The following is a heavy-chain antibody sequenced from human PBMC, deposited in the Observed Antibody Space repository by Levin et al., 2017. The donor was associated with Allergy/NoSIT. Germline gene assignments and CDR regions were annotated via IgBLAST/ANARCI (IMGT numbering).Heavy chain of an antibody. V-gene: IGHV4-39*01. CDR2: IYYSGST. CDR1: GGSISSSSYY. D-gene: IGHD1-1*01. Sequence: SETLSLTCTVSGGSISSSSYYWGWIRQPPGKGLEWIGSIYYSGSTYYNPSLKSRVTISVDTSKNQFSRKLSSVTAAETAVYYCARLHGNDEVPDYWGQGTLVTVSS. J-gene: IGHJ4*02. CDR3: ARLHGNDEVPDY.